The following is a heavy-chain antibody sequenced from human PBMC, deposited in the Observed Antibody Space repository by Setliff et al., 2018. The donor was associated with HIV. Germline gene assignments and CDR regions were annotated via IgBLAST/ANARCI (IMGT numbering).Heavy chain of an antibody. CDR3: ARTEDYSYGDAPFDY. CDR2: IDHRGST. V-gene: IGHV4-34*01. D-gene: IGHD5-18*01. Sequence: PSETLSLTCAVYGGSFSGYYWSWIRQPPGKGLEWIGEIDHRGSTNYNPSLKSRVTISVDASKNQFSLKLSSVTAADTAVYYCARTEDYSYGDAPFDYWGHGTLVTVSS. CDR1: GGSFSGYY. J-gene: IGHJ4*01.